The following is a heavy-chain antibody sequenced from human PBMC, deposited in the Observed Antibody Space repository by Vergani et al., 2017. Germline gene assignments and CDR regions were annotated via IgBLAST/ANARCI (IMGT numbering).Heavy chain of an antibody. D-gene: IGHD3-3*01. V-gene: IGHV1-18*04. CDR1: GYTFTSYG. CDR2: ISAYNGNT. Sequence: QVQLVQSGAEVKKPGASVKVSCKASGYTFTSYGISWVRQAPGQGLEWMGWISAYNGNTNYAQKLQGRVTMTTATSTSTAYMELRSLGSDDTAVYYCARERDFWSALENYVDVWGKGTTVTVSS. CDR3: ARERDFWSALENYVDV. J-gene: IGHJ6*03.